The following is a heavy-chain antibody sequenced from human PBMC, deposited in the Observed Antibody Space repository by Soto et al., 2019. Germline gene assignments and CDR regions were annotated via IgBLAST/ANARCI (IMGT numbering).Heavy chain of an antibody. CDR2: IYPDDSNT. CDR1: GYSFRCHW. Sequence: GESLKISCKTSGYSFRCHWIGWVGQMPGKDQEWMGIIYPDDSNTRYSPSFQGQVTISADKSISTAFLQWSSLKAADSAMYYCARHLHSDSVHITPVSPDYWGQGTLVTVSS. J-gene: IGHJ4*02. D-gene: IGHD4-4*01. V-gene: IGHV5-51*01. CDR3: ARHLHSDSVHITPVSPDY.